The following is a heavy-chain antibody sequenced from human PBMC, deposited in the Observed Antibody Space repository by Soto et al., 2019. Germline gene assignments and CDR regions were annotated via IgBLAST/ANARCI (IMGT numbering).Heavy chain of an antibody. CDR2: VNPNSGDT. CDR1: GYTFTSYE. Sequence: QVQLVQSGAEVKKPGASVKVSCKASGYTFTSYEINWVRQATGQGLELRGWVNPNSGDTGYAQKFQGRVTMTRNTSISTGYMELSSLRSEDTAVDYWARGELLWFGELLRWGQGTLFTVSS. V-gene: IGHV1-8*01. CDR3: ARGELLWFGELLR. J-gene: IGHJ4*02. D-gene: IGHD3-10*01.